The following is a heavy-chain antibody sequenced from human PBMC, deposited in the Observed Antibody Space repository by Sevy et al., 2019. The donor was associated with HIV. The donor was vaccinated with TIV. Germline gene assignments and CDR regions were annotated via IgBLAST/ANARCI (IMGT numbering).Heavy chain of an antibody. J-gene: IGHJ4*02. V-gene: IGHV3-72*01. D-gene: IGHD6-13*01. CDR1: GFTFSDHY. CDR3: ATHAGIAAAGRVFDY. CDR2: TRNKADGYTT. Sequence: GGSLRLSCVASGFTFSDHYMEWVRQAPGKGLEWVGRTRNKADGYTTEYAASVKGRFTISRDESQNSLYVQMNSLKTEDTDVYYCATHAGIAAAGRVFDYWGQGTLVTVSS.